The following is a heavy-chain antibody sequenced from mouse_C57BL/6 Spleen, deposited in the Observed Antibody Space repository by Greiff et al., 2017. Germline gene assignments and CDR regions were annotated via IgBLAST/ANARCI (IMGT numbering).Heavy chain of an antibody. V-gene: IGHV1-80*01. J-gene: IGHJ4*01. CDR3: ARLAGSYGMDY. Sequence: QVQLQQSGAELVKPGASVKISCKASGYAFSSYWMNWVKQRPGKGLEWIGQIYPGDGDTNYNQKFKGKSTLTVDKSSSTAYMQLSSLTSADSAVYYCARLAGSYGMDYWGQGTSVTVSS. CDR2: IYPGDGDT. CDR1: GYAFSSYW.